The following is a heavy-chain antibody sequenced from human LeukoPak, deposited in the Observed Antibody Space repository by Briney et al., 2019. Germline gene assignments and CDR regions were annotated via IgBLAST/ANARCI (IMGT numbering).Heavy chain of an antibody. CDR1: GGSISGTNW. Sequence: SETLSLTCGVSGGSISGTNWWSWVRQPPGQGLEWIGEISLRGLTNYNPSLRSRLTMSLDESKNQVSLNLTSVTAADTAVYYCSRESGPFSPFGFWGQGTLVIVSS. CDR2: ISLRGLT. J-gene: IGHJ4*02. CDR3: SRESGPFSPFGF. D-gene: IGHD1-26*01. V-gene: IGHV4-4*02.